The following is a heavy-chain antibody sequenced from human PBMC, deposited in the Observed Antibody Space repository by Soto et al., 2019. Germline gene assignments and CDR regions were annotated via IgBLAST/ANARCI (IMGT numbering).Heavy chain of an antibody. Sequence: EVQLLASGGGLVQPGGSLRLSCAASGFTFSTYAMIWVRQAPVRGLEWVSSISGNGTSAHYADSVNGRCTVSRDTSNHTMYLQMNSLRAEYKALYYCAKSTWIQLWHASWGQVTLVTV. CDR1: GFTFSTYA. J-gene: IGHJ5*02. D-gene: IGHD5-18*01. CDR3: AKSTWIQLWHAS. CDR2: ISGNGTSA. V-gene: IGHV3-23*01.